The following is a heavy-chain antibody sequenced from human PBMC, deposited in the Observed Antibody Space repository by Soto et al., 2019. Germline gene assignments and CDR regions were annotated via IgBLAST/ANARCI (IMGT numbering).Heavy chain of an antibody. Sequence: GGSLRLSCSASGFTFSSYAMHWVRQAPGKGLEYVSSISINGGSTHYADSVKGRFTISRDNSRDTQNLQISKLRDDDTAVFYCVKGEFYYDSSAYYPFDSWGQGTLVTVSS. CDR1: GFTFSSYA. D-gene: IGHD3-22*01. J-gene: IGHJ4*02. CDR2: ISINGGST. CDR3: VKGEFYYDSSAYYPFDS. V-gene: IGHV3-64D*06.